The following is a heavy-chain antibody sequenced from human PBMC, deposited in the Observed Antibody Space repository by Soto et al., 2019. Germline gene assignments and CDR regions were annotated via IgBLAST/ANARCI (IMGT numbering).Heavy chain of an antibody. CDR1: GYIFVNYG. Sequence: QVQLVQSGDEVKKPGASVKVSCKASGYIFVNYGIAWVRQAPGQGLEWMGWISPYTGNTHSATKIQGRLTMTTDTSTSTAYMDLGSLTSDDTAVYYCVMVDNYVTPTPQCVWGQGTTVTVSS. CDR3: VMVDNYVTPTPQCV. J-gene: IGHJ6*02. D-gene: IGHD3-16*01. V-gene: IGHV1-18*01. CDR2: ISPYTGNT.